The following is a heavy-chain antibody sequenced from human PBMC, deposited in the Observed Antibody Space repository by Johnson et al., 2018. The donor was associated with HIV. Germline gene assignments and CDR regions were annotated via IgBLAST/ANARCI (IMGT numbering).Heavy chain of an antibody. J-gene: IGHJ3*01. CDR1: GFTFSSYG. Sequence: QVQLVESGGGLVQPGGSLRLSCAASGFTFSSYGMHWVRQAPGKGLEWVAFIRYDGSNKYYADSVKGRFTISRDNSKNTLYLQMNSLRAEDTAVYYCAKGPRITMIVVVAAAFDVWGQGTMVTVSS. D-gene: IGHD3-22*01. CDR2: IRYDGSNK. CDR3: AKGPRITMIVVVAAAFDV. V-gene: IGHV3-30*02.